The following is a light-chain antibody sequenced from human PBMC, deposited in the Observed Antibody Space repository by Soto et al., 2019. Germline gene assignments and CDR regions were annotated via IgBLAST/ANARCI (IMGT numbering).Light chain of an antibody. CDR1: SSDVGGYNY. CDR2: DVG. Sequence: QLVLTQPASVSGSPGQSITISCTGTSSDVGGYNYVSWYQHHPGKAPKLMIYDVGNRPSGVSNRFSGSKSGNTASLTISGLQAEDEADYYCSSYTISSTVVFGGGTKLTVL. CDR3: SSYTISSTVV. V-gene: IGLV2-14*03. J-gene: IGLJ2*01.